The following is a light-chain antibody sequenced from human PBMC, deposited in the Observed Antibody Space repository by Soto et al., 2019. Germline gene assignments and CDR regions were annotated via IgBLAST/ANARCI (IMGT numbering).Light chain of an antibody. V-gene: IGKV3-20*01. CDR2: GAS. CDR1: QSISSNY. Sequence: ESVLTQSPGTLSLSPVERVTLSCRASQSISSNYLAWYQQKPGQAPRLLIYGASNRATGIPDRFSGSGSGTDFTLTISRLEPEDFAVYYCQQYGSSGTFGQGTKVDIK. CDR3: QQYGSSGT. J-gene: IGKJ1*01.